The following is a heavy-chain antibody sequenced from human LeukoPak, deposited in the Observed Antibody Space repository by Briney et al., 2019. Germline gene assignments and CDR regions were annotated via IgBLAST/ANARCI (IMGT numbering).Heavy chain of an antibody. CDR3: ARVSQLVSGWRSTNFDY. Sequence: EASVKVSCKASGYTFTSYYMPWVRQAPGQGPEWMGIINPSGGSTSYAQKFQGRVTMTRDTSTSTVYMELSSLRSEDTAVYYCARVSQLVSGWRSTNFDYWGQGTLVTVSS. CDR1: GYTFTSYY. J-gene: IGHJ4*02. V-gene: IGHV1-46*01. D-gene: IGHD6-19*01. CDR2: INPSGGST.